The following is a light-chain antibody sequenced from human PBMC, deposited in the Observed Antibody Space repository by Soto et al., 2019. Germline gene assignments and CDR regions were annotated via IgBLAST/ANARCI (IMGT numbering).Light chain of an antibody. CDR2: DAS. J-gene: IGKJ4*01. CDR1: QSVSSY. V-gene: IGKV3-11*01. CDR3: QQRSEWPLT. Sequence: EIVMTQSPATLSVPPGERATRSCRASQSVSSYLAWYQQKPGQAPRLLIYDASNRATGIPARFSGSGSGTDFTLTISSLEPEDFAVYYCQQRSEWPLTFGGGTKVDIK.